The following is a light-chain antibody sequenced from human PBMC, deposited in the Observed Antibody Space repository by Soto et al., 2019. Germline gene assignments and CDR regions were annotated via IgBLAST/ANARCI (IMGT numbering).Light chain of an antibody. CDR2: GPS. J-gene: IGKJ1*01. Sequence: EIVLTQSPGTLSLSPGERASLSCRASQSITNDFLAWYQQKPGQAPRLLVYGPSRRPFGIPGRFSGSGAGTDFNLTITGLEPEDSAVYYCQQYGGAPGTFGQGTKVEIK. CDR3: QQYGGAPGT. CDR1: QSITNDF. V-gene: IGKV3-20*01.